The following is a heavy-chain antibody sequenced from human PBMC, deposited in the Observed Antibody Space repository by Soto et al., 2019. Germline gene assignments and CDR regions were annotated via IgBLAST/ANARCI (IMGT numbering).Heavy chain of an antibody. D-gene: IGHD4-17*01. Sequence: SETLSLTCTVSGGSISSSSYYWGWIRQPPGKGLEWIGSIYYSGSTYYNPSLKSRVTISVDTSKNQFSLKLSSVTAADTAVYYCARGNRHYGQGYWGQGTLVTVSS. CDR3: ARGNRHYGQGY. CDR1: GGSISSSSYY. CDR2: IYYSGST. V-gene: IGHV4-39*01. J-gene: IGHJ4*02.